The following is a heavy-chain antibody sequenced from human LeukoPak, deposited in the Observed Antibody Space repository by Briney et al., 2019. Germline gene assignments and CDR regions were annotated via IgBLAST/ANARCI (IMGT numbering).Heavy chain of an antibody. D-gene: IGHD3-10*01. J-gene: IGHJ4*02. V-gene: IGHV1-18*01. CDR3: AREDSHYYGSGSYYRY. Sequence: ASVKVSCKASGGTFSSYAISWVRQAPGQGLEWMGWISAYNGNTNYAQKLQGRVSMTTDTSTSTAYMELRSLRSEDTAVYYCAREDSHYYGSGSYYRYWGQGTLVTVSS. CDR1: GGTFSSYA. CDR2: ISAYNGNT.